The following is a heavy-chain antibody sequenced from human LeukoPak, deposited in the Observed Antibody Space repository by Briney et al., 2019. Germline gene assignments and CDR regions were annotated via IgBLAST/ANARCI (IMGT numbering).Heavy chain of an antibody. D-gene: IGHD3-10*01. J-gene: IGHJ4*02. CDR2: INPSAGST. CDR3: ARDLRFGELSFLPFGY. CDR1: GYTFTSYY. V-gene: IGHV1-46*01. Sequence: ASVKVSCKASGYTFTSYYLHWVRQAPGQGLEWMGIINPSAGSTSYAQKFQGRVTLTRDMSTSTVYMEVSSLRSEDTAVYYCARDLRFGELSFLPFGYWGQGTLVTVSS.